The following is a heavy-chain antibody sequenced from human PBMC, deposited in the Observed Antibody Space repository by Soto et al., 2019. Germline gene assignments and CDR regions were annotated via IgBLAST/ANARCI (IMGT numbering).Heavy chain of an antibody. D-gene: IGHD2-2*01. J-gene: IGHJ6*02. CDR1: GFTVSSDY. CDR2: IYSGGST. V-gene: IGHV3-66*01. Sequence: GSLRLSCAASGFTVSSDYMSWVRQAPGKGLEWVSVIYSGGSTYYADSVKGRFTISRDNSKNTLYLQMNSLRAEDTAVYYCAREDIVVVPAANYYYYGMDVWGQGTTVTVSS. CDR3: AREDIVVVPAANYYYYGMDV.